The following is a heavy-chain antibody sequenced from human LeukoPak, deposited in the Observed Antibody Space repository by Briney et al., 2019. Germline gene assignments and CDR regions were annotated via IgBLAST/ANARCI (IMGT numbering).Heavy chain of an antibody. CDR2: ISSSSSYI. CDR1: GFTFSSYS. J-gene: IGHJ4*02. D-gene: IGHD1-1*01. V-gene: IGHV3-21*01. CDR3: ARDPRGYNWNDVGYFDY. Sequence: GGSLRLSCAASGFTFSSYSMNWVRRAPGKGLEWVSSISSSSSYIYYADSVKGRFTISRDNAKNSLYLQMNSLRAEDTAVYYCARDPRGYNWNDVGYFDYWGQGTLVTVSS.